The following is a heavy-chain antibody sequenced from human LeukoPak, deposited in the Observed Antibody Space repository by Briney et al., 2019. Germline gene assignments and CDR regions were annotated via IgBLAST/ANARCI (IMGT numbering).Heavy chain of an antibody. Sequence: SETLSLTCAVYGGSFSGHYWSWIRQPPGKGLEWIGEINHSGSTNYNPSLKSRVTISVDTSKNQFSLKLSSVTAADTAVYYCARAVLRFLEWLPVLGGMDVWGQGTTVTVSS. CDR1: GGSFSGHY. V-gene: IGHV4-34*01. J-gene: IGHJ6*02. D-gene: IGHD3-3*01. CDR2: INHSGST. CDR3: ARAVLRFLEWLPVLGGMDV.